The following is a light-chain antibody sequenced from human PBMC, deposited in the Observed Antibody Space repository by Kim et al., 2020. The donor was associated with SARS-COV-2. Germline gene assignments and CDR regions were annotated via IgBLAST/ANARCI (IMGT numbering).Light chain of an antibody. V-gene: IGKV3-20*01. CDR2: GAS. J-gene: IGKJ2*01. Sequence: EIVLTQSPGTLSLSPGERATLSCRAIQSVSSNYLAWYQQRPGQAPRLLIYGASSRATGIPDRFSGSGSGTDFTLTISRLEPEDFAVYYCQQYDTSPPAYTFGQGTKLEI. CDR1: QSVSSNY. CDR3: QQYDTSPPAYT.